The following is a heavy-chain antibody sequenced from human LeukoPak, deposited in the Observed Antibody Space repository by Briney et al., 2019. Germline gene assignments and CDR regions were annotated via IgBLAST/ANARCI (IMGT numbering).Heavy chain of an antibody. D-gene: IGHD2-21*02. Sequence: GASVKVSCKASGYTFTSYGISWVRQAPGQGLEWMGWISAYNGNTNYAQKLQGRVTMTTDTSTSTAYMELRSLRSDDTAVYYCATLVTAIPNLNTRWPDFDYWGQGTLVTVSS. CDR1: GYTFTSYG. J-gene: IGHJ4*02. V-gene: IGHV1-18*01. CDR3: ATLVTAIPNLNTRWPDFDY. CDR2: ISAYNGNT.